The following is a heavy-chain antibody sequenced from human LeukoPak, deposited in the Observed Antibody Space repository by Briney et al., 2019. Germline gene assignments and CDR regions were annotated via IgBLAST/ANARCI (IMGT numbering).Heavy chain of an antibody. J-gene: IGHJ6*02. CDR3: ARDRPHCSSTSCYADYYYGMDV. Sequence: ASVKVSCKASGYTFTSYAMHWVRQAPGQRLEWMGWINAGNGNTKYSQKFQGRVTITRDTSASTAYMELSSLRSEDTAVYYCARDRPHCSSTSCYADYYYGMDVWGQGTTVTVSS. CDR1: GYTFTSYA. D-gene: IGHD2-2*01. CDR2: INAGNGNT. V-gene: IGHV1-3*01.